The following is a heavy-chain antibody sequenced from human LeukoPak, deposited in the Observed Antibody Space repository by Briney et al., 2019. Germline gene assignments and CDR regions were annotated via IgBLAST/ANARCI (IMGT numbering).Heavy chain of an antibody. V-gene: IGHV1-8*01. CDR3: ARSRDIWFGENFDY. Sequence: ASVKVSCKPSGYTFTSYDVNWVRQATGQGLEWMGWMKPNSGNTGYAQKFQGRVTMTRNTSISTAYMELSSLRSEDTAVYYCARSRDIWFGENFDYWGQGTLVTVSS. CDR1: GYTFTSYD. CDR2: MKPNSGNT. J-gene: IGHJ4*02. D-gene: IGHD3-10*01.